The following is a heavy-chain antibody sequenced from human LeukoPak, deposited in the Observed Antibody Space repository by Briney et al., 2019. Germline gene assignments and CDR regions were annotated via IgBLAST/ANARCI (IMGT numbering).Heavy chain of an antibody. V-gene: IGHV3-23*01. CDR3: ASTLGYCSGGSCYQYYYYYYGMDV. Sequence: GGSLRLSCAASGFTFSSYAMSWVRQAPGKGLEWVSAISGSGGSTYYADSVKGRFTISRDNSKNTLYLQMNSLRAEDTAVYYCASTLGYCSGGSCYQYYYYYYGMDVWGQGTTVTVSS. J-gene: IGHJ6*02. CDR1: GFTFSSYA. CDR2: ISGSGGST. D-gene: IGHD2-15*01.